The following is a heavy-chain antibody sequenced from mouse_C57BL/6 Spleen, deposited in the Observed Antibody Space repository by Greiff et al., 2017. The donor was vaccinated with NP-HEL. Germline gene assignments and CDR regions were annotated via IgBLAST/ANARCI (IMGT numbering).Heavy chain of an antibody. CDR3: ARRYYCSGSYGAMDY. Sequence: EVKLVESGGGLVKPGGSLKLSCAASGFTFSDYGMHWVRQAPEKGLEWVAYISSGSSTIYYADTVKGRCTISRDNTKNTLFLHMTSLRSESTAMYYCARRYYCSGSYGAMDYWGQGTSVTVSS. CDR1: GFTFSDYG. D-gene: IGHD1-1*01. J-gene: IGHJ4*01. V-gene: IGHV5-17*01. CDR2: ISSGSSTI.